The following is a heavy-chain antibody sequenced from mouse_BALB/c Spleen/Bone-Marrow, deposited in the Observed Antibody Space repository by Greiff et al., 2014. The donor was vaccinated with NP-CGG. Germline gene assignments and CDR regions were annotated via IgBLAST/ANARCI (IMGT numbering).Heavy chain of an antibody. CDR3: AGDDYAY. J-gene: IGHJ3*01. Sequence: VQLQESGAELAKPGASVKMSCKASGYTFTSYWMHWVKQRPGQGLEWIGYIYPSTGYTEYNQKFKDKVTLTADKSSSTAYMQLSSLTSEDSAGYYCAGDDYAYWGQGTLVTVSA. D-gene: IGHD2-4*01. CDR2: IYPSTGYT. CDR1: GYTFTSYW. V-gene: IGHV1-7*01.